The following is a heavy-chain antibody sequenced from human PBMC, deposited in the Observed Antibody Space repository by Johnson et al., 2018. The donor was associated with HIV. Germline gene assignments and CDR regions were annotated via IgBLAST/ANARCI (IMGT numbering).Heavy chain of an antibody. V-gene: IGHV3-13*01. J-gene: IGHJ3*02. CDR2: IGTAGDT. CDR3: ARDPAAAALRAFDI. Sequence: VQLVESGGGLVQPGGSLRLSCAASGFTFSSYDMHWVRQATGKGLEWVSAIGTAGDTYYPGSVKGRFTISRDNSKNTLYLQMNSLRAEDTAVYYCARDPAAAALRAFDIWGQGTMVTVSS. D-gene: IGHD6-13*01. CDR1: GFTFSSYD.